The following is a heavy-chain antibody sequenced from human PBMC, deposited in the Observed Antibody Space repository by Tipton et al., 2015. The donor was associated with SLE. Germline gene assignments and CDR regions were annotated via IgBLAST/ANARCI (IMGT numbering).Heavy chain of an antibody. D-gene: IGHD4-17*01. CDR2: TYFSGST. CDR3: ASRPLYGDRDY. V-gene: IGHV4-39*07. J-gene: IGHJ4*02. Sequence: TLSLTCTVSGGSISSSDDYWGWIRQSPGKELEWIGSTYFSGSTNYNPSLKSRVTISVDTSKNQFSLKLSSVTAADTAVYYCASRPLYGDRDYWGQGTLVTVSS. CDR1: GGSISSSDDY.